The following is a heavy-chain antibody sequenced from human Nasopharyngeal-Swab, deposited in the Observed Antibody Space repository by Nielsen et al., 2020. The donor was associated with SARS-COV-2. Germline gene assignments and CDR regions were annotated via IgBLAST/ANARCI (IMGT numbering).Heavy chain of an antibody. V-gene: IGHV4-30-2*01. J-gene: IGHJ6*02. CDR2: IYHSGST. Sequence: SETLSLTCAVSGGSISSVGYSWSWIRQPPGKGLEWIGYIYHSGSTYYNPSLKSRATISVNRSKNQFLLKLSSVTAADTAVYYCARVTPELWWFPMDVWGQGTTVTVSS. D-gene: IGHD2-21*01. CDR1: GGSISSVGYS. CDR3: ARVTPELWWFPMDV.